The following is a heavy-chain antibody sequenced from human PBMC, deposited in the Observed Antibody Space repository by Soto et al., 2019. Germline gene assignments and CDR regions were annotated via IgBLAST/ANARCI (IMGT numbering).Heavy chain of an antibody. Sequence: QVQLVQSGTDVKKPGASVKVSCKASGYTYSNYGISWVRQAPGQGLEWMGWISDFEADANYGQKFQGRVTMTIDTSTNTAYMELRRLTSDDTAVYYCVRDYDIWGKDCFDPWGQGTLVIVSS. CDR2: ISDFEADA. J-gene: IGHJ5*02. V-gene: IGHV1-18*01. D-gene: IGHD3-9*01. CDR1: GYTYSNYG. CDR3: VRDYDIWGKDCFDP.